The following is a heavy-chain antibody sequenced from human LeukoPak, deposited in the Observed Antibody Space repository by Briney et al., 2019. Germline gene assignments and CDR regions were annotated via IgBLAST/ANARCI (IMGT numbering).Heavy chain of an antibody. V-gene: IGHV4-30-4*01. CDR1: SGSISSGDYY. CDR2: IYYSGST. J-gene: IGHJ4*02. CDR3: ARAYYDIFNGYYYFDS. D-gene: IGHD3-9*01. Sequence: SETLSLTCTVSSGSISSGDYYWSWIRQPPGKGLEWIAYIYYSGSTYNPSLKSRVTISLDTSKNQFSLKLRSVSAADTGVYYCARAYYDIFNGYYYFDSWGQGTLVTVSS.